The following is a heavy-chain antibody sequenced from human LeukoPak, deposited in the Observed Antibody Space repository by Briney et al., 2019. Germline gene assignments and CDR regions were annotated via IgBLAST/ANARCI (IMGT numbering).Heavy chain of an antibody. CDR1: GYTFTSYG. D-gene: IGHD2-2*01. CDR2: IIPIFGTA. J-gene: IGHJ6*04. V-gene: IGHV1-69*13. Sequence: ASVKVSCKASGYTFTSYGISWVRQAPGQGLEWMGGIIPIFGTANYAQKFQGRVTITADESTSTAYMELSSLRSEDTAVYYCAREGYCSSTSCPLGVWGKGTTVTISS. CDR3: AREGYCSSTSCPLGV.